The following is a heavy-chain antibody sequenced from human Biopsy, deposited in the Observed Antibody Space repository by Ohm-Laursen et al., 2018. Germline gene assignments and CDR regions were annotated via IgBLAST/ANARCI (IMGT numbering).Heavy chain of an antibody. CDR2: KFYRGTT. J-gene: IGHJ4*02. V-gene: IGHV4-59*08. Sequence: SDTLSLTCTVSGDSVGNNFWTWIRQPPGKTLEWIAYKFYRGTTTYNPSLKGRVIVSVDPPKSQISLKLTSVTASDTAIYYCARLTRRGNIIFFDYWGQGTLVAVSS. D-gene: IGHD1-26*01. CDR1: GDSVGNNF. CDR3: ARLTRRGNIIFFDY.